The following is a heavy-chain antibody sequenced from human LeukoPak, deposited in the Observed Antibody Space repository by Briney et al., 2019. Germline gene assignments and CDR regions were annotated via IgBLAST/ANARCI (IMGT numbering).Heavy chain of an antibody. CDR3: AREKWYSSSLVRRYFDY. CDR2: INHSGST. V-gene: IGHV4-34*01. D-gene: IGHD6-6*01. J-gene: IGHJ4*02. CDR1: GGSFSGYY. Sequence: SSETLSLTCAVYGGSFSGYYWSWIRQPPGKGLEWIGEINHSGSTNYNPSLKSRVTISVDTSKNQFSLKLSSVTAADTAVYYCAREKWYSSSLVRRYFDYWGQGTLVTVSS.